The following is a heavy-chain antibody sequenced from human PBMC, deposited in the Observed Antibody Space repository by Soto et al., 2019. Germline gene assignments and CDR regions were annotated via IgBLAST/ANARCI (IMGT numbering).Heavy chain of an antibody. J-gene: IGHJ3*02. Sequence: QVQLVQSGAEVWKPGASVKVSCKASGYTFTHYGISWVRQAPGQGLAWMGWISAFNGNTKYVENFQDRVTMTTDTSTNTSYLELRSLRSDDTAMYYCARVYGSGSYIAFDIWGQGTMVTVSS. CDR3: ARVYGSGSYIAFDI. CDR1: GYTFTHYG. D-gene: IGHD3-10*01. CDR2: ISAFNGNT. V-gene: IGHV1-18*01.